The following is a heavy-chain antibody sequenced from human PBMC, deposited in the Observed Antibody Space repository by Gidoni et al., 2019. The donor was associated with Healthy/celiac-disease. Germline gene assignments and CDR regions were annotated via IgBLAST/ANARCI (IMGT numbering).Heavy chain of an antibody. CDR2: ISYDGSNK. V-gene: IGHV3-30*18. J-gene: IGHJ6*02. Sequence: QVQLVESGGGVVQPGRSLRLSCAASGFTFSSYGMHWVRQAPGKGLEWVAVISYDGSNKYYADSVKGRFTISRDNSKNTLYLQMNSLRAEDTAVYYCAKSYQGGDYYDFWSGYLSAEYYYYGMDVWGQGTTVTVSS. CDR1: GFTFSSYG. CDR3: AKSYQGGDYYDFWSGYLSAEYYYYGMDV. D-gene: IGHD3-3*01.